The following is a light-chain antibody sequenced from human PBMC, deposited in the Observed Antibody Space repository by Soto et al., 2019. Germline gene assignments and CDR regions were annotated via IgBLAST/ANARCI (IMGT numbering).Light chain of an antibody. CDR3: ASYTVRGTLI. V-gene: IGLV2-14*01. Sequence: QSVLTQPASVSGSPGLSITISCSGTSNDVGGYDYVSWYRQHPDRAPRLLIYEVSNRPSGISDRFSGSRSGNTASLTISGLQADDEADYFCASYTVRGTLIFGGGTK. CDR1: SNDVGGYDY. J-gene: IGLJ2*01. CDR2: EVS.